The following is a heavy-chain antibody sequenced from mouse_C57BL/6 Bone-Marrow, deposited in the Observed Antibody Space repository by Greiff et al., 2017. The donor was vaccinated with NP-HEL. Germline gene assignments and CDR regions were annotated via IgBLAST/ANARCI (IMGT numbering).Heavy chain of an antibody. D-gene: IGHD1-1*01. CDR1: GYAFSSYW. CDR3: ARYYGSSYFLDY. CDR2: LYPGDGDT. Sequence: VQLQQPGAELVKPGASVKISCKASGYAFSSYWMNWVKQRPGKGLEWIGKLYPGDGDTNYNGKFKGKATLTADKSSSTAYMQLSSLTSEDSAVYFCARYYGSSYFLDYWGQGTTLTVSA. J-gene: IGHJ2*01. V-gene: IGHV1-80*01.